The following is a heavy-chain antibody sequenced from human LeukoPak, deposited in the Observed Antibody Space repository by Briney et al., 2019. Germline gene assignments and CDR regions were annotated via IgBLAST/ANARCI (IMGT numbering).Heavy chain of an antibody. CDR2: IYYSGST. V-gene: IGHV4-59*12. Sequence: SETLSLTCTVSGGSISSYYWSWIRQPPGKGLEWIGYIYYSGSTNYNPSLKSRVTISVDTSKNQFSLKLSSVTAADTAVYYCARGPGIVATIIYFDYWGQGTLVTVSS. D-gene: IGHD5-12*01. CDR1: GGSISSYY. J-gene: IGHJ4*02. CDR3: ARGPGIVATIIYFDY.